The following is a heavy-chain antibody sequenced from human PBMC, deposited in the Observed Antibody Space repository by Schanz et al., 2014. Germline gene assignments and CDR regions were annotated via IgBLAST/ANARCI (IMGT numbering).Heavy chain of an antibody. CDR2: ISYDGSNK. V-gene: IGHV3-30*18. CDR3: AKDFFIGVARGVIISHDAIDI. J-gene: IGHJ3*02. CDR1: GITLSGYG. Sequence: VLLLESGGRVERPGGSLRLSCAASGITLSGYGLHWVRQAPGKGLEWVGFISYDGSNKYYADSVKGRFTISRDNSKNTLYLQMNSLRAEDTAVYYCAKDFFIGVARGVIISHDAIDIWGQGTKVTVSS. D-gene: IGHD3-10*01.